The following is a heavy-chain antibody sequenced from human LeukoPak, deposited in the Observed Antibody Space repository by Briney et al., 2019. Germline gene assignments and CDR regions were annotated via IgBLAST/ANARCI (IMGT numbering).Heavy chain of an antibody. J-gene: IGHJ4*02. Sequence: PSETLSLTCAVYGGSFSGYYWSWIRQPPGKGLEWIGYICYSGSTNYNPSLKSRVTISVDTSKNQFSLKLSSVTAADTAVYYCARGAGLDYWGQGTLVTVSS. CDR3: ARGAGLDY. CDR2: ICYSGST. CDR1: GGSFSGYY. V-gene: IGHV4-59*01.